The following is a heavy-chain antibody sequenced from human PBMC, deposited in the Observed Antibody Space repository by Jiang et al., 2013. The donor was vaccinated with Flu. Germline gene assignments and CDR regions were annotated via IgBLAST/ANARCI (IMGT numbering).Heavy chain of an antibody. Sequence: EVQLLESGGGLVQPGGSLRLSCAASGFTFSSYAMSWVRQAPGKGLEWVSAISGSGGSTYYADSVKGRFTISRDNSKNTLYLQMNSLRAEDTAVYYCAKDPSITIFGVVTPNWFDPWGQGTLVTVSS. D-gene: IGHD3-3*01. CDR2: ISGSGGST. CDR3: AKDPSITIFGVVTPNWFDP. J-gene: IGHJ5*02. V-gene: IGHV3-23*01. CDR1: GFTFSSYA.